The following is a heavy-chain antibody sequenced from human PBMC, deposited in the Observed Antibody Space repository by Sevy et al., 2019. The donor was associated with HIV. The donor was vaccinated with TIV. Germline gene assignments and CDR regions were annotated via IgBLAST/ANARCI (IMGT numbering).Heavy chain of an antibody. D-gene: IGHD3-10*01. Sequence: SETLSLTCTVSGFSISSDYYWGWIRQPPGKGLEWIGSIYDGGSTYYNPSLKSRVTISIDTSKNQFSLKLSSVTAADTAVYYSARDYYGSGSYYEFDYWGQGTLVTVSS. CDR3: ARDYYGSGSYYEFDY. V-gene: IGHV4-38-2*02. CDR1: GFSISSDYY. J-gene: IGHJ4*02. CDR2: IYDGGST.